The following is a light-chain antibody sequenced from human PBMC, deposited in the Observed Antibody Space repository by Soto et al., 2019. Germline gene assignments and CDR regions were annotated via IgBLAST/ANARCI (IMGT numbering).Light chain of an antibody. CDR2: DAS. CDR1: QSVSGW. CDR3: QQYETFSGT. J-gene: IGKJ1*01. V-gene: IGKV1-5*01. Sequence: DIQMTHSPSTLSASVGDTVTVTCRASQSVSGWLAWYQQKPGEAPKLLIYDASALPRAIPSRFSGSGSGTKFTLAIASLQPDDLATYYCQQYETFSGTFGPGTKV.